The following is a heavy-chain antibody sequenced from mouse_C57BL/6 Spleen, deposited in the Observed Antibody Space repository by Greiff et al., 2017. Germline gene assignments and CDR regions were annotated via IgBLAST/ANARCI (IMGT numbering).Heavy chain of an antibody. CDR2: IDPETGGT. D-gene: IGHD1-1*01. J-gene: IGHJ3*01. Sequence: QVQLQQSGAELVRPGASVTLSCKASGYTFTDYEMHWVKQTPVHGLEWIGAIDPETGGTAYNQKFKGKAILTADKSSSTAYMELRSRTSADSAVYYCTRGTTVVATEGFAYWGQGTLVTVAA. CDR3: TRGTTVVATEGFAY. V-gene: IGHV1-15*01. CDR1: GYTFTDYE.